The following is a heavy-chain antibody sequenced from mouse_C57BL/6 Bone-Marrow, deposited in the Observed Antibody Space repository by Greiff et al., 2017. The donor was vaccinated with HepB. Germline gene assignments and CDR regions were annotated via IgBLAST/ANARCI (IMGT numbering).Heavy chain of an antibody. D-gene: IGHD2-3*01. CDR1: GFTFSDAW. V-gene: IGHV6-6*01. J-gene: IGHJ3*01. Sequence: EVKLVESGGGLVQPGGSMKLSCAASGFTFSDAWMDWVRQSPEKGLEWVAEIRNKANNHATYYAESVKGRFTISSDDSKSSVYLQMNSLRAEDTGIYDCTRPGPSYDGYYWFAYWGQGTLVTVSA. CDR2: IRNKANNHAT. CDR3: TRPGPSYDGYYWFAY.